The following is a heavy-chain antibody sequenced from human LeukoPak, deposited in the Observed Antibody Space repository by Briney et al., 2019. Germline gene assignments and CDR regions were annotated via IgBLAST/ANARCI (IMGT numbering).Heavy chain of an antibody. D-gene: IGHD5-12*01. Sequence: TSPTLSLTCTVSGGSISTYYWTWVRQPAGKGLEWIGYIDYTGSTKYNPSRKGRVTISVDTSKNQSSLKLSSVTAADTAIYYCARVYGSGYDFRGAFDIWGKGTMVTVSS. V-gene: IGHV4-59*01. CDR3: ARVYGSGYDFRGAFDI. J-gene: IGHJ3*02. CDR2: IDYTGST. CDR1: GGSISTYY.